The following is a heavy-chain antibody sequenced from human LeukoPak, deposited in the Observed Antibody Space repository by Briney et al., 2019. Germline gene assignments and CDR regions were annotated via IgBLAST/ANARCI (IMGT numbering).Heavy chain of an antibody. D-gene: IGHD2-2*01. J-gene: IGHJ6*02. CDR3: AITLYCSSTSCYSYYGMDV. CDR2: ISAYNGNT. V-gene: IGHV1-18*01. Sequence: GASVKVSCKASGYTFTSYGISWVRQAPGRGLEWMGWISAYNGNTNYAQKLQGRVTMTTDTSTSTAYMELRSLRSDDTAVYYCAITLYCSSTSCYSYYGMDVWGQGTTVTVSS. CDR1: GYTFTSYG.